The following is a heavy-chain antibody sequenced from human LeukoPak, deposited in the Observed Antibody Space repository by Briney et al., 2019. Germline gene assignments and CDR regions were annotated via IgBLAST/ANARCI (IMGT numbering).Heavy chain of an antibody. V-gene: IGHV1-18*01. D-gene: IGHD3-10*01. Sequence: ASVRVSCKASGYTFTSYAISWVRQAPGQGLEWMGWISAYNGNTNYARKLQGRVTMTTDTSTSTAYMEVRSLRSDDTAVYYCARAVGTYYYGSGTPRYCFDPWGQGTLVTVSS. CDR2: ISAYNGNT. CDR3: ARAVGTYYYGSGTPRYCFDP. CDR1: GYTFTSYA. J-gene: IGHJ5*02.